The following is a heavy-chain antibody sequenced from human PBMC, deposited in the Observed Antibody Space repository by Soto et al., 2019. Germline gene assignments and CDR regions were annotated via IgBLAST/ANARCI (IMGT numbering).Heavy chain of an antibody. Sequence: ASVKVSCKVSGYTLTELSMHWVRQAPGKGLEWMGGFDPEDGETIYAQKFQGRVTMTEETSTDTAYMELSSLRSEDTAVYYCATAKRYFDGLFIWGQGTLVTVSS. V-gene: IGHV1-24*01. CDR1: GYTLTELS. D-gene: IGHD3-9*01. J-gene: IGHJ4*02. CDR2: FDPEDGET. CDR3: ATAKRYFDGLFI.